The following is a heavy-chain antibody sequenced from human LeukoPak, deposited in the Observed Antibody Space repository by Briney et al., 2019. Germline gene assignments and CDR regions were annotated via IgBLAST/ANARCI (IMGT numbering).Heavy chain of an antibody. CDR3: ARAESMALYFLY. CDR1: GYTFTDFG. J-gene: IGHJ1*01. D-gene: IGHD1-14*01. Sequence: ASVKVSCKASGYTFTDFGFIWVRQAPGQGLEWMGWVSTYNGDTDYAKKFQDRVTMTTESSTQTTFMELRNLRSDDTAVYYCARAESMALYFLYWGQGTLVSASS. V-gene: IGHV1-18*01. CDR2: VSTYNGDT.